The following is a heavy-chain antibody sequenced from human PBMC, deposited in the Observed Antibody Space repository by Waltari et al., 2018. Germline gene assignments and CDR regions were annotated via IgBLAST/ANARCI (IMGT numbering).Heavy chain of an antibody. CDR2: IYYSGST. CDR1: GGPISTSSYY. CDR3: ARVPLRITIFGADFDL. V-gene: IGHV4-39*07. Sequence: QLQLQESGPGLVKPSATLSLTCTVSGGPISTSSYYWGWIRQPPGKGLEWIGSIYYSGSTYYNPSLKSRVTISVDTSKNQFSLKLSSVTAADTAVYYCARVPLRITIFGADFDLWGRGTLVTVSS. D-gene: IGHD3-3*01. J-gene: IGHJ2*01.